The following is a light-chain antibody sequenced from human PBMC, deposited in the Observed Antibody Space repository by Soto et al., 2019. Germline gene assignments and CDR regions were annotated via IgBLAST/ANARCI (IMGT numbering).Light chain of an antibody. CDR3: QQYGTSPIT. CDR1: QSVSSC. Sequence: ETVLTQSPGTLSLSPGERATLSCRASQSVSSCLAWYQQKPGQAPRLLIYGASSRATGIPDRFSGSGSGTDFTLTISRLEPEDFAVFYCQQYGTSPITFGQGTRLDIK. V-gene: IGKV3-20*01. CDR2: GAS. J-gene: IGKJ5*01.